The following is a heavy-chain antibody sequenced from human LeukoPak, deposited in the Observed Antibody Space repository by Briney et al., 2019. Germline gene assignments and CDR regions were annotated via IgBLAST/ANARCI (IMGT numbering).Heavy chain of an antibody. CDR1: GGSFSGYY. CDR3: ARGLSHQEPFNFDY. Sequence: SETLSLTCVVYGGSFSGYYWSWIRQPPGKGLEWIGEINHSGSTNYNPSLKSRVTISVDTSKNQFSLKLSSVAAADTAVYYCARGLSHQEPFNFDYWGQGTLVTVSS. V-gene: IGHV4-34*01. J-gene: IGHJ4*02. CDR2: INHSGST.